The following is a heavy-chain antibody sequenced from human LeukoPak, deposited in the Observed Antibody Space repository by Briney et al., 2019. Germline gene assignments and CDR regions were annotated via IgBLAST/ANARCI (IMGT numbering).Heavy chain of an antibody. CDR1: GFTFSRYA. D-gene: IGHD3-10*01. CDR2: ISSNGGST. CDR3: VKDSSSGSYFDY. J-gene: IGHJ4*02. V-gene: IGHV3-64D*06. Sequence: PGGSLRLSCSASGFTFSRYAMHWVRQAPGKGLEYVSAISSNGGSTYYADSEKGRFTISRDNSRNTLHLQMSSLRVEDTAVYYCVKDSSSGSYFDYWGQGTLVTVSS.